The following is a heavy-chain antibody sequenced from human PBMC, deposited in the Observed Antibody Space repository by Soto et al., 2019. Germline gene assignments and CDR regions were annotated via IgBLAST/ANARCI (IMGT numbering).Heavy chain of an antibody. CDR2: ISSTTNYI. V-gene: IGHV3-21*01. CDR1: GFTFTRYS. J-gene: IGHJ4*02. CDR3: ARESEDLTSNFDY. Sequence: SLRLSCAASGFTFTRYSMNWVRQAPGKGLEWVSSISSTTNYIYYADSMKGRFTVSRDNAKNSVYLEMNSLSAEDTAVYYCARESEDLTSNFDYWGQGTLVTVSS.